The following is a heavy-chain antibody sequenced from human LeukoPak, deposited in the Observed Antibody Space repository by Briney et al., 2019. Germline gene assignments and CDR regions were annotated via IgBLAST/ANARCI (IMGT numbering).Heavy chain of an antibody. V-gene: IGHV3-48*01. D-gene: IGHD1-26*01. CDR3: ARMWERLFDY. CDR1: GFTFSTYT. J-gene: IGHJ4*02. CDR2: ISSNSTII. Sequence: PGGSLRLSCAASGFTFSTYTMNWVRQAPGKGLEWVSYISSNSTIIYYADSVKGRFTISRDNAWNSLYLQMNSLRAEDTAVYYCARMWERLFDYWGQGTLVTVSS.